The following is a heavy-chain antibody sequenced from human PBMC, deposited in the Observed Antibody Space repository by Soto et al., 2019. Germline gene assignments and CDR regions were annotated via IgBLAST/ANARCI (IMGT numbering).Heavy chain of an antibody. Sequence: GGSLRLSCAASGFTFSTYAMSWVRQAPGKGLEWVSTISAGGGSTYYADSVRGRFTISRDNSQNTQYLQMHSLRAEDTAVYYCASYYYFNSGSLRSFDYWGQGTLVTVSS. V-gene: IGHV3-23*01. CDR1: GFTFSTYA. D-gene: IGHD3-22*01. J-gene: IGHJ4*02. CDR3: ASYYYFNSGSLRSFDY. CDR2: ISAGGGST.